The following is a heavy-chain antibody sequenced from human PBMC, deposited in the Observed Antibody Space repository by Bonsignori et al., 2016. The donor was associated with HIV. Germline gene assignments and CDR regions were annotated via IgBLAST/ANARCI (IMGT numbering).Heavy chain of an antibody. CDR2: IYYSGST. V-gene: IGHV4-39*07. D-gene: IGHD6-19*01. Sequence: SETLSLTCTVSGGSISSSSYYWGWIRQPPGKGLEWIGSIYYSGSTYYNPSLKSRVTISVDTSKNQFSLKLSSVTAADTAVYYCARILAVAGTRYFDYWGQGTLVTVSS. CDR1: GGSISSSSYY. J-gene: IGHJ4*02. CDR3: ARILAVAGTRYFDY.